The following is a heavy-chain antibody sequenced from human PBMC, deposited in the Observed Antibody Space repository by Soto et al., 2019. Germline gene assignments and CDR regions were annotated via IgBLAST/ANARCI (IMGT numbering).Heavy chain of an antibody. D-gene: IGHD6-13*01. CDR3: ATATAAHRNYYYYYYMDG. J-gene: IGHJ6*03. CDR1: GYTLTELS. V-gene: IGHV1-24*01. Sequence: ASVKVSCKVSGYTLTELSMHWVRQAPGKGLEWMGGFDPEDGETIYAQKFQGRVTMTEDTSTDTAYMELSSLRSEDTAVYYCATATAAHRNYYYYYYMDGWGKGNTVTVSS. CDR2: FDPEDGET.